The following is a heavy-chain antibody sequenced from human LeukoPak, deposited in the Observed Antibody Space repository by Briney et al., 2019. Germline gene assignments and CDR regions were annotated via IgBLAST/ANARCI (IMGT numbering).Heavy chain of an antibody. D-gene: IGHD3-10*01. J-gene: IGHJ3*02. V-gene: IGHV1-24*01. Sequence: ASVKVSCKVSGYTLTELSMHWVRQAPGKGLEWMGGFDPEDGETIYAQKFQGRVTMTEDTSTDTAYMELSSLRSEDTAMYYCARSITMVRGVTEDAFDIWGQGTMVTVSS. CDR1: GYTLTELS. CDR2: FDPEDGET. CDR3: ARSITMVRGVTEDAFDI.